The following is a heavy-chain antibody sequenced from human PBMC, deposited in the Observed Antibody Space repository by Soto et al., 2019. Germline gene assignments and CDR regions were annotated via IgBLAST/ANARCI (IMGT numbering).Heavy chain of an antibody. CDR1: GGSVRSGSYY. J-gene: IGHJ4*02. V-gene: IGHV4-61*01. Sequence: SETLSLTCSVSGGSVRSGSYYWTWVRQPPGKGLEWIGYIYQSGTTNYNASLKSRVTISIDTSKNQFFLKLNSVTAADTAVYYCARDSSGRHDYWGQGTLVTVSP. D-gene: IGHD3-22*01. CDR3: ARDSSGRHDY. CDR2: IYQSGTT.